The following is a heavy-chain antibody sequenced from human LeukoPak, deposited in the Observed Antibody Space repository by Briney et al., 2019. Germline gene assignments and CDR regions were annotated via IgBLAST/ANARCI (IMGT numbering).Heavy chain of an antibody. CDR1: GYKFTSNW. J-gene: IGHJ4*02. CDR3: ARPSYSSSWLPFDY. D-gene: IGHD6-13*01. V-gene: IGHV5-51*01. Sequence: EESLKISCKGSGYKFTSNWIGWVRQLPGKGLEWMGIIHPSDSDTRYSPSFQGQVTISADKSISTAYLQWSSLKASDTAMYYCARPSYSSSWLPFDYWGQGTLVTVSS. CDR2: IHPSDSDT.